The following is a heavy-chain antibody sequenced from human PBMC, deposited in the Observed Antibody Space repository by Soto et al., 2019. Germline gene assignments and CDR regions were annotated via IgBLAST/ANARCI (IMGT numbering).Heavy chain of an antibody. D-gene: IGHD6-13*01. CDR3: AKDLFIPAAGTVYYYYAMDV. V-gene: IGHV3-30*18. J-gene: IGHJ6*02. Sequence: GGSLRLSCAASGFTFSSYGMHWVRQAPGKGLEWVAVISYDGSNKYYADSVKGRFTISRDNSKNTLYLQMNSLRAEDTAVYYCAKDLFIPAAGTVYYYYAMDVWGQGTTVTVS. CDR1: GFTFSSYG. CDR2: ISYDGSNK.